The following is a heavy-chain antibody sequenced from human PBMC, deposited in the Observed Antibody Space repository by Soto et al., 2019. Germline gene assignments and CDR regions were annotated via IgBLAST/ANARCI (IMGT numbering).Heavy chain of an antibody. CDR2: IYSGGST. Sequence: EVHLVESGGGLVQPGGSLRLSCAASGFTVSSNYMSWVRQAPGKGLEWVSVIYSGGSTYYADSVKGRFSISRDNSKNTLYLQMNSLRAEDTAVYYCARLMGSGWYGGYWGQGTLVTVSS. CDR3: ARLMGSGWYGGY. V-gene: IGHV3-66*01. D-gene: IGHD6-19*01. CDR1: GFTVSSNY. J-gene: IGHJ4*02.